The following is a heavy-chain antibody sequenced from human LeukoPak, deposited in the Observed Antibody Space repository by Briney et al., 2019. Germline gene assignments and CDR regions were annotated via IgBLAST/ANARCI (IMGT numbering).Heavy chain of an antibody. CDR1: GFSVSSRY. Sequence: GGSLRLSCAASGFSVSSRYMTWVRQAPGKGLEWVSVFYSGGNTRYADPVKGRFTISRDNSKNTVYLQMNSLRAEDTAVYYCAREGSFDSSGYNDALDIWGQGTLVTVPS. J-gene: IGHJ3*02. CDR2: FYSGGNT. V-gene: IGHV3-53*01. D-gene: IGHD3-22*01. CDR3: AREGSFDSSGYNDALDI.